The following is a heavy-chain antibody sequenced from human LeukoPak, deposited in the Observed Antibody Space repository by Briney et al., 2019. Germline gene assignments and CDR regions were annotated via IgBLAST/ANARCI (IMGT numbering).Heavy chain of an antibody. J-gene: IGHJ4*02. V-gene: IGHV3-23*01. CDR1: GFTFSSYA. Sequence: GGSLRLSCAASGFTFSSYAMSWVRQAPGKGLEWVSAISGSGGSTYYADSVKGRVTIYRDNSKNTLYLQMNSLRAEDTAVYYCAKDMGSYWEPYFDYWGQGTLVTVSS. D-gene: IGHD1-26*01. CDR2: ISGSGGST. CDR3: AKDMGSYWEPYFDY.